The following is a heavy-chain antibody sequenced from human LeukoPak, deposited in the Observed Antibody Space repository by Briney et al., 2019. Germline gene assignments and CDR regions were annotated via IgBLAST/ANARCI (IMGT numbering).Heavy chain of an antibody. CDR1: GYTFTSYD. CDR3: ARVLSRGGSPPKY. D-gene: IGHD2-15*01. CDR2: MNPNSGNT. Sequence: ASVKVSCKASGYTFTSYDINWVRQATGQGLEGMGWMNPNSGNTGSAQRFQGRVTMTRNNSESTAYMELSSLRSEDTAVYYCARVLSRGGSPPKYWGQGTLVTVSS. V-gene: IGHV1-8*01. J-gene: IGHJ4*02.